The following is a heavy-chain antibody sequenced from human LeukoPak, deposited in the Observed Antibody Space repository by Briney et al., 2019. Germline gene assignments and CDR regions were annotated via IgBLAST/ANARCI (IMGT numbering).Heavy chain of an antibody. V-gene: IGHV1-2*02. J-gene: IGHJ4*02. CDR3: ARGAVSGTYRYLY. D-gene: IGHD3-16*02. CDR1: GYTFSGYQ. CDR2: INPNSGDT. Sequence: ASVTVSCKASGYTFSGYQIHWVRQAPGQGLEWMGWINPNSGDTSYAQKFQGRVTMTSDTSISTAYMELSRLSSDDTAVYSCARGAVSGTYRYLYWGQGTLVTVSS.